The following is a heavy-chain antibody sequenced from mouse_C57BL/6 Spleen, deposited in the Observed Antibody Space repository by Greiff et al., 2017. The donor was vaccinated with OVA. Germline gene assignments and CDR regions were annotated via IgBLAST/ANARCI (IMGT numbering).Heavy chain of an antibody. CDR1: GYTFTSYW. CDR2: IYPGSGST. CDR3: ARGYYYGSSYAGGAMDY. D-gene: IGHD1-1*01. Sequence: VQLQQPGAELVKPGASVKMSCKASGYTFTSYWITWVKQRPGQGLEWIGDIYPGSGSTTYNEKFKSKATLTVDTSSSTAYMQLSSLTSEDSAVYYCARGYYYGSSYAGGAMDYWGQGTSVTVSS. J-gene: IGHJ4*01. V-gene: IGHV1-55*01.